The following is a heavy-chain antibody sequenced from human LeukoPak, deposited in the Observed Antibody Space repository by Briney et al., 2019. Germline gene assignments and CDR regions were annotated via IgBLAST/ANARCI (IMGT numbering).Heavy chain of an antibody. V-gene: IGHV3-66*01. D-gene: IGHD3-10*01. CDR1: GSTFSSYG. CDR2: IYSGGST. Sequence: GGTLRLSCAASGSTFSSYGMSWVRQAPGKGLEWVSVIYSGGSTYYADSVKGRFTISRDNSKNTLYLQMNSLRAEDTAVYYCAKDVYYYGSGTYMDVWGKGTTVTVSS. J-gene: IGHJ6*03. CDR3: AKDVYYYGSGTYMDV.